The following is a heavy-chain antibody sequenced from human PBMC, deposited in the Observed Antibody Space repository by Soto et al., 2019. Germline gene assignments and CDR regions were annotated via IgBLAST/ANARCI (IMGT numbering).Heavy chain of an antibody. CDR1: GFTFSSYS. CDR3: ARDMKYQLLKGNYYGMDV. CDR2: ISSSSSYI. V-gene: IGHV3-21*01. Sequence: PGGSLRLSCAASGFTFSSYSMNWVRQAPGKGLEWVSSISSSSSYIYYADSVKGRFTISRDNAKNSLYLQMNSLRAEDTAVYYCARDMKYQLLKGNYYGMDVWGQGTTVTVSS. D-gene: IGHD2-2*01. J-gene: IGHJ6*02.